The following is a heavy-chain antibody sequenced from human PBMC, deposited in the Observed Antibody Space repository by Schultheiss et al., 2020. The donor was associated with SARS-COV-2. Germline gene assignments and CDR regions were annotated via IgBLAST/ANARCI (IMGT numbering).Heavy chain of an antibody. CDR1: GFSITKAW. CDR3: TTPLVTFDGMDV. Sequence: GGSLRLSCAASGFSITKAWMSWVRQAPGKGLEWVGRIKTKSDGGTTDYAAPVKGRFILSRDDSKNTLYLQMNSLKTEDTAVYYCTTPLVTFDGMDVWGQGTTVTVAS. V-gene: IGHV3-15*01. J-gene: IGHJ6*02. CDR2: IKTKSDGGTT. D-gene: IGHD2-21*02.